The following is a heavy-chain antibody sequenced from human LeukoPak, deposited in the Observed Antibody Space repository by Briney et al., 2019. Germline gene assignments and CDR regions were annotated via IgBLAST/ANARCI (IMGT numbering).Heavy chain of an antibody. V-gene: IGHV4-4*07. CDR3: ARSTPTYYYYMDV. CDR2: IYSSGST. Sequence: SETLSLTCAVSGGSISGNYWSWIRQPDGKGLEWIGHIYSSGSTNYNPSLKSRVTMSVDTSKNQFSLKLTSVTAADTAVYYCARSTPTYYYYMDVWGRGTTVTVSS. J-gene: IGHJ6*03. D-gene: IGHD2-2*01. CDR1: GGSISGNY.